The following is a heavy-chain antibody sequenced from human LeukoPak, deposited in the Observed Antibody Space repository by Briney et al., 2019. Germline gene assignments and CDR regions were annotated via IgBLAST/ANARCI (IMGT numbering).Heavy chain of an antibody. J-gene: IGHJ4*02. CDR3: AGGLGGFVY. CDR2: IYSSGGT. D-gene: IGHD1-26*01. Sequence: GGSLRLSCAASGFTVSNTYMSWVRQAPGKGLEWVSVIYSSGGTFYSESVKGRFTISRDNAKNMLYLQVNSLRAEDTAVYYCAGGLGGFVYWGQGTLVTVSS. V-gene: IGHV3-53*01. CDR1: GFTVSNTY.